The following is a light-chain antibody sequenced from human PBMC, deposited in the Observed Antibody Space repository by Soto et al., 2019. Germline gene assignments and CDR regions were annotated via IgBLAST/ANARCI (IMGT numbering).Light chain of an antibody. CDR1: QCVYKH. Sequence: EIVLTQSPATLSVSPGGRATLSCRASQCVYKHLAWYQHRPGHAPMLLIYDTSYMAAGIPARFSGSRSGIDFTHTISSLYPEGLAVYYFQHRGPFGPGTNVDIK. CDR2: DTS. V-gene: IGKV3-11*01. J-gene: IGKJ3*01. CDR3: QHRGP.